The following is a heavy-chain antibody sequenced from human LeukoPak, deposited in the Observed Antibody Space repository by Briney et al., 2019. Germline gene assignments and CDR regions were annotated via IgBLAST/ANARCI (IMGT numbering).Heavy chain of an antibody. CDR3: ARDPPTYDSSGYEGRGFDY. D-gene: IGHD3-22*01. J-gene: IGHJ4*02. V-gene: IGHV1-24*01. Sequence: GASVKVSCKVSGYTLTELSMHWVRQAPGKGLEWMGGFDPEDGETIYAQKFQGRVTMTEDTSTDTAYMELSSLRSEDTAVYYCARDPPTYDSSGYEGRGFDYWGQGTLVTVSS. CDR1: GYTLTELS. CDR2: FDPEDGET.